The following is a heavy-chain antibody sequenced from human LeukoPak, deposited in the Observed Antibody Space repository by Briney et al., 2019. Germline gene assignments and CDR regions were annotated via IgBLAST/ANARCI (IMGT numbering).Heavy chain of an antibody. J-gene: IGHJ4*02. CDR3: AKDHLRFGSTSSDS. D-gene: IGHD2-2*01. V-gene: IGHV3-23*01. CDR2: ISGSGSGGST. Sequence: GGSLRLSCAASGFTFSSYAMSWVRQAPGKGLEWVSAISGSGSGGSTYYADSVKGRFTISRDNSKNTVYLQVNSLRAEDTAVYYCAKDHLRFGSTSSDSWGQGTLVTVSS. CDR1: GFTFSSYA.